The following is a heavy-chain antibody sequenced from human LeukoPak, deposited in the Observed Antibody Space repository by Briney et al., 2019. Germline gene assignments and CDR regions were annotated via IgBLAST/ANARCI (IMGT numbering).Heavy chain of an antibody. J-gene: IGHJ5*02. D-gene: IGHD3-3*01. V-gene: IGHV3-7*01. Sequence: GGSLRPSCSASGFTFSSYWMSWMRQAPGQGLEWVAHIGPDGSEKYYVDSVKGRFTISRDNAKNSLYLQMNSLRAEDTAVYYCVGFGSVDNPWGQGTLVTVAS. CDR2: IGPDGSEK. CDR1: GFTFSSYW. CDR3: VGFGSVDNP.